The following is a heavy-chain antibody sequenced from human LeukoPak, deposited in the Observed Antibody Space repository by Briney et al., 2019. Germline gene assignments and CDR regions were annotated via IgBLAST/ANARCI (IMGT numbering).Heavy chain of an antibody. D-gene: IGHD1-7*01. CDR1: GFTFSSYA. CDR3: ARAPLFGTTYSYDY. J-gene: IGHJ4*02. V-gene: IGHV3-64*02. Sequence: PGGSLRLSCAASGFTFSSYAIHWVRQAPGKGLEYVSGISSNGGNTYYADSVKGRFTISRDNSKNTLYLQMGSLRAEDMAVYYCARAPLFGTTYSYDYWGQGTLVTVSS. CDR2: ISSNGGNT.